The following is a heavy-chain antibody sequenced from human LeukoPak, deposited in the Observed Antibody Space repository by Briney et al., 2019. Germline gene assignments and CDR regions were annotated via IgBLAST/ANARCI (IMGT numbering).Heavy chain of an antibody. CDR3: TTDGMVTMNYYYYMDV. J-gene: IGHJ6*03. D-gene: IGHD5-18*01. Sequence: GGSLRLSCAASGFTFDDYAMHWVRQAPGKGLEWVGRIRSKTDGGTTDYAAPVKGRFTISRDDSKNTLYLQMNSLKTEDTAVYYCTTDGMVTMNYYYYMDVWGKGTTVTISS. CDR2: IRSKTDGGTT. V-gene: IGHV3-15*01. CDR1: GFTFDDYA.